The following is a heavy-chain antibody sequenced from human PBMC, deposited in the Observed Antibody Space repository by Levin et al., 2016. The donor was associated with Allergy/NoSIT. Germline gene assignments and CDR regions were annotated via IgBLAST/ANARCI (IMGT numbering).Heavy chain of an antibody. D-gene: IGHD4-17*01. V-gene: IGHV1-2*02. CDR2: IDPNSGAT. J-gene: IGHJ5*02. CDR3: ARGVVSGATANWFDP. CDR1: GYTFTDNY. Sequence: ASVKVSCKTSGYTFTDNYIQWVRQAPGQGLEWMGWIDPNSGATVYAKRFRGRVTLTRDTSSSTAYMDLRRLRSDDTAVYFCARGVVSGATANWFDPWGQGTLLTVSS.